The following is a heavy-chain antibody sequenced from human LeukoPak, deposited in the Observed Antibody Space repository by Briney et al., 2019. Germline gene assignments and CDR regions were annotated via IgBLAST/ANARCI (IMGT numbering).Heavy chain of an antibody. CDR3: ARSGYFAEYFQH. CDR2: TYYRSKWHN. Sequence: SQTLSLTCAISGDSVSSNTAAWNWIRQSPSRGLEWLGRTYYRSKWHNDYAVSVKSRLTISPDTSKNQFSLRLNSVTPEDTAVYYCARSGYFAEYFQHWGQGSPVTVSS. J-gene: IGHJ1*01. D-gene: IGHD3-3*01. V-gene: IGHV6-1*01. CDR1: GDSVSSNTAA.